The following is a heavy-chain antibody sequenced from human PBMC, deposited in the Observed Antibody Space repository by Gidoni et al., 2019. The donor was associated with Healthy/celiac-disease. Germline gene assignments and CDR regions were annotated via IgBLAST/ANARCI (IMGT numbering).Heavy chain of an antibody. J-gene: IGHJ5*02. D-gene: IGHD3-10*01. CDR2: INHRRST. CDR1: GGSLSSYY. V-gene: IGHV4-34*01. Sequence: QVQLQQWGAGLLKPSETLSLTCAVYGGSLSSYYWSWIRQPPGKGLEWIGEINHRRSTNYNPSLKSRVTISVDTSKNQFSLKLSSVTAADTAVYYCARGQGVRGVIKSWFDPWGQGTLVTVSS. CDR3: ARGQGVRGVIKSWFDP.